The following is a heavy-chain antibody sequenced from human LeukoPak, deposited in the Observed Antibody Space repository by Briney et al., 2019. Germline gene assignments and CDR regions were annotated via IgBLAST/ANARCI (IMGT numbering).Heavy chain of an antibody. CDR1: SGSISTSNYY. CDR2: IFYSGST. V-gene: IGHV4-39*07. Sequence: PSETLSLTCTVSSGSISTSNYYWGWVRQPPGKALEWIGNIFYSGSTYYSPSLKSRVTISLDTSRNQFSLKLNSVTAADTAVYYCASLPHYYYGSGYYFDYWGQGTLVTVSS. D-gene: IGHD3-10*01. CDR3: ASLPHYYYGSGYYFDY. J-gene: IGHJ4*02.